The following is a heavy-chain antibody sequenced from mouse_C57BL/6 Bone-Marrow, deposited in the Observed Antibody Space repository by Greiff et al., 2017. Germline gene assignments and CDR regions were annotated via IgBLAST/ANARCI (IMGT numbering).Heavy chain of an antibody. V-gene: IGHV1-82*01. J-gene: IGHJ3*01. CDR2: IYPGDGDT. Sequence: VQLQQSGPELVKPGASVKISCKASGYAFSSSWMNWVKQRPGKGLEWIGRIYPGDGDTNYNGKFKGKDTLTADKSSSTAYMQLSSLTSEDSAVYFCARGGFAYWGQGTLVTVSA. CDR1: GYAFSSSW. CDR3: ARGGFAY.